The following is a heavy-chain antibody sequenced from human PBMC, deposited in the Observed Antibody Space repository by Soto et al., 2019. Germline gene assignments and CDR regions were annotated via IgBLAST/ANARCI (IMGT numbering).Heavy chain of an antibody. D-gene: IGHD2-2*01. V-gene: IGHV4-31*03. Sequence: SETLSLTCTVSGDSISGGASFWSWVRQPPGKGLEWIANVYYSGSSYYNPSLKSRLTISVDTTKNQFSLQLKSMTAADTAVYYCAKLSCTSSTCYFPGCFDPCGQRTLVTVSS. CDR3: AKLSCTSSTCYFPGCFDP. CDR1: GDSISGGASF. J-gene: IGHJ5*02. CDR2: VYYSGSS.